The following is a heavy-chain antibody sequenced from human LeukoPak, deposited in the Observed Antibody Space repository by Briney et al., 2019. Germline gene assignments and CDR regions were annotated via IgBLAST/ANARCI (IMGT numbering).Heavy chain of an antibody. CDR3: ARSTPYNSGWYAY. D-gene: IGHD6-19*01. Sequence: PGGSLRLSCTASGFTFGGYEMNWVRQAPGKGLDWVSSISSSGNSIYYADSVKGRFTISRANARNTVYLQMNSLRGEDTAVYYWARSTPYNSGWYAYWGQGALVTVSS. V-gene: IGHV3-48*03. J-gene: IGHJ4*02. CDR1: GFTFGGYE. CDR2: ISSSGNSI.